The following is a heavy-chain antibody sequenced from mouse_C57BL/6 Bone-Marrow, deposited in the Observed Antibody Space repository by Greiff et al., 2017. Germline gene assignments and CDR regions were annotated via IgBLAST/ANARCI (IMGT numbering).Heavy chain of an antibody. CDR2: IYPGDGDT. CDR3: AKDGSRFDY. CDR1: GYAFSSSW. Sequence: VHLVESGPELVKPGASVKISCKASGYAFSSSWMNWVKQRPGKGLEWIGRIYPGDGDTNYNGKFKGKATLTADKSSSTAYMRLSSLTSEDSAVYVCAKDGSRFDYWGQGTMLTVSA. J-gene: IGHJ2*01. V-gene: IGHV1-82*01. D-gene: IGHD1-1*01.